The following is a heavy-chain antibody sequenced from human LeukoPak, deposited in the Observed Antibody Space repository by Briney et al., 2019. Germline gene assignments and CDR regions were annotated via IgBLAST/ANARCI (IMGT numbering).Heavy chain of an antibody. CDR1: GFTFSNCA. V-gene: IGHV3-23*01. D-gene: IGHD3-22*01. CDR2: ISGGGAAI. CDR3: AKDGFDYYDSSGFSYFDY. J-gene: IGHJ4*02. Sequence: PGRSLRLSCAASGFTFSNCAMSWVRQAPGKGLQWVSGISGGGAAIYYADSVKGRFTISRDNSKNTLYLQMNSLRAEDTAVYFCAKDGFDYYDSSGFSYFDYWGQGTLVTVSS.